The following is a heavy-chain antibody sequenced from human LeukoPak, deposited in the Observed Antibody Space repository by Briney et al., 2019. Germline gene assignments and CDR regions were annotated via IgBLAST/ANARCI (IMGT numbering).Heavy chain of an antibody. CDR3: AKDVGSYDTGFDYYYMDV. CDR2: ISWDGGST. D-gene: IGHD3-9*01. Sequence: GGSLRLSCAASGFTFDDYAMHWVRQAPGKGLEWVSLISWDGGSTYYADSVKGRFTISRDNSKNSLYLQMNSLRTEDTALYYCAKDVGSYDTGFDYYYMDVWGKGTTVTVSS. CDR1: GFTFDDYA. J-gene: IGHJ6*03. V-gene: IGHV3-43*01.